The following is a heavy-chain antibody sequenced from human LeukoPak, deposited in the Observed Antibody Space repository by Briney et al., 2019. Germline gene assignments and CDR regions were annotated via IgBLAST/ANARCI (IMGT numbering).Heavy chain of an antibody. CDR3: VSFYETY. D-gene: IGHD2-2*01. J-gene: IGHJ4*02. Sequence: GGPLRLSCAASGNYWMHWVRQAPGKGLVWVSHVNSDGSWTTYVDSVKGRFTISKDNAKNMVYLQMNNLRAEDTAVYYCVSFYETYWGRGTLVTVSS. CDR2: VNSDGSWT. V-gene: IGHV3-74*01. CDR1: GNYW.